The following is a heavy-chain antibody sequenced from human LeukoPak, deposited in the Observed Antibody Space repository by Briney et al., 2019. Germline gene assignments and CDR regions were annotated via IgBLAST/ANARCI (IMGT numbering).Heavy chain of an antibody. J-gene: IGHJ3*02. CDR3: ARKAYSSGWDNAFDI. D-gene: IGHD6-19*01. CDR2: INPNSGGT. Sequence: GASVKVSCKASGYTFTGYYMHWVRQAPGHGLEWMGRINPNSGGTNYAQKFQGRVTMTRDTSISTAYMELSRLRSDDTAVYYCARKAYSSGWDNAFDIWGQGTMVTVSS. V-gene: IGHV1-2*06. CDR1: GYTFTGYY.